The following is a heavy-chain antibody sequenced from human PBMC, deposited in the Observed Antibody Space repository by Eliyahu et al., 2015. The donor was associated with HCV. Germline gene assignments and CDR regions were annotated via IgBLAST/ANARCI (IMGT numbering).Heavy chain of an antibody. V-gene: IGHV3-21*02. D-gene: IGHD3-10*01. J-gene: IGHJ4*02. CDR1: GFTFSRFG. Sequence: EVQLVESGGGLVKPGGSLRLSCAASGFTFSRFGMNWVRQAPGKGLEWVXSISSTSSXIYYTDSVRGRFTISRDNARNSVILQMNSLRADDTAVYYCAREDWDGSGITFDYWGQGILVTVSS. CDR2: ISSTSSXI. CDR3: AREDWDGSGITFDY.